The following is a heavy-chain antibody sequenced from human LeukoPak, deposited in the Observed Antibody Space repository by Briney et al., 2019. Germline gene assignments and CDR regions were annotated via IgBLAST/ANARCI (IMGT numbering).Heavy chain of an antibody. D-gene: IGHD1-1*01. CDR2: ISSSSSDI. CDR3: ARDSASSTGPGY. CDR1: GFTSSNYI. J-gene: IGHJ4*02. V-gene: IGHV3-21*01. Sequence: TGGSLRLSGAASGFTSSNYIMNWVRQAPGKGLEWVSSISSSSSDIYYADSVKGRFTISRDNAKNSLYLQMNSLRAEDTAVYYCARDSASSTGPGYWGQGTLVTVSS.